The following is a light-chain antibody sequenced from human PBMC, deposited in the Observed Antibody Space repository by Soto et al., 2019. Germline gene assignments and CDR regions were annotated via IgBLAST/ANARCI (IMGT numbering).Light chain of an antibody. Sequence: QSALTQPPSASGSPGQSVTISCTGTSSDVGDYNYVSWYQQHPGKAPKLMIYQVNKRPSGVTNRFSGSKSSNTASLTVSGHPDDDEADYYCSYSSGVNQLLFGGGTKLTVL. CDR1: SSDVGDYNY. J-gene: IGLJ3*02. CDR3: SYSSGVNQLL. CDR2: QVN. V-gene: IGLV2-8*01.